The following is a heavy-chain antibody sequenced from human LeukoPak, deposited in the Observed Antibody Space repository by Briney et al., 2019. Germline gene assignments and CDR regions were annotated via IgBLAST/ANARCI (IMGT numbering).Heavy chain of an antibody. CDR2: INHSGST. J-gene: IGHJ4*02. V-gene: IGHV4-34*01. CDR1: GGSFSGYY. CDR3: ARGESSYYDSSGYLYYFDY. D-gene: IGHD3-22*01. Sequence: SETLSLTCAVYGGSFSGYYWSWIRQPPGKGLEWIGEINHSGSTNYNPSLKSRVTISVDTSKNQFSLKLSSVTAADTAVYYCARGESSYYDSSGYLYYFDYWGQGTLVTVSS.